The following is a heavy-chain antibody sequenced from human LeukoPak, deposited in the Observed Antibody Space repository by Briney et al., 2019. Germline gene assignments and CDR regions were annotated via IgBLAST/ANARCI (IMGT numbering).Heavy chain of an antibody. V-gene: IGHV3-30*02. J-gene: IGHJ4*02. D-gene: IGHD3/OR15-3a*01. CDR3: ARADGTGGPYDY. CDR1: GFTFSSNW. Sequence: GGSLRLSCAASGFTFSSNWMSWVRQAPGKGLEWVAFIRYDGSNKYYADSVKGRFTISRDNSKNTLYLQMNSLRAEDTAVYYCARADGTGGPYDYWGQGTLVTVSS. CDR2: IRYDGSNK.